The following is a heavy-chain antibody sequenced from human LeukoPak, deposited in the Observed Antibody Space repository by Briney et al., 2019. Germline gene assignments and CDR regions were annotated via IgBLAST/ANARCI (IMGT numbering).Heavy chain of an antibody. D-gene: IGHD3-22*01. CDR3: ARLHYDSSGYYYFDY. V-gene: IGHV4-59*08. Sequence: SETLSLTCPLSRGSLSSIYRSWIRQPPREGLEWNGYIYHSGVTNYNASLKSRVTISVDTTKNQFSLMLSSVTAADTAVYYCARLHYDSSGYYYFDYWGQGTLVTVSS. CDR2: IYHSGVT. J-gene: IGHJ4*02. CDR1: RGSLSSIY.